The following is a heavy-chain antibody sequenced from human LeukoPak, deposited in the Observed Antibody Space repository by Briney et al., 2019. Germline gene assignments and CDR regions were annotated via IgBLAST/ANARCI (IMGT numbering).Heavy chain of an antibody. V-gene: IGHV3-53*01. CDR3: ARDNYILTGYYNAFDI. CDR1: GSTVSSYF. Sequence: PGGSLRLSCAASGSTVSSYFMSWVRQAPGKGLEWVSVIYDGGSTDYADSVKGRFTTSRDNSKSTLYLQMNSLRAEDTAVYYCARDNYILTGYYNAFDIWGQGTLVTVSS. CDR2: IYDGGST. D-gene: IGHD3-9*01. J-gene: IGHJ3*02.